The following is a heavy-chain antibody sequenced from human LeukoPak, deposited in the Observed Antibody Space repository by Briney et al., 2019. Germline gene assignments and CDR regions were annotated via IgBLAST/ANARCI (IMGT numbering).Heavy chain of an antibody. CDR1: GFPFSNYW. CDR3: ARGGRAGSLDY. D-gene: IGHD6-19*01. Sequence: PGGSLRLSCAASGFPFSNYWMNWVRQAPGKGLEWVANIKHDGSEKYYVDSVEGRFIISRDNVENSLHVQMNSLGAEDTAVYYCARGGRAGSLDYWGQGTLVTVSS. CDR2: IKHDGSEK. J-gene: IGHJ4*02. V-gene: IGHV3-7*05.